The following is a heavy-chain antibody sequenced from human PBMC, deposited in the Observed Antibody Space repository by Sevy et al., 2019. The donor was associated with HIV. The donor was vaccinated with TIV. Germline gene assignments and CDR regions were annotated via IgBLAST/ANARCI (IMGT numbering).Heavy chain of an antibody. CDR1: GFTFDDYT. Sequence: GGSLRLSCAASGFTFDDYTMHWVRQAPGKGLEWVSLISWDGGSTYYADSVKGRFTISRDNSKNSLYLQMNSLRTEDTALYYCAKDTVEAAAGTGANYYYYYMDVWDKGTTVTVSS. CDR3: AKDTVEAAAGTGANYYYYYMDV. V-gene: IGHV3-43*01. J-gene: IGHJ6*03. CDR2: ISWDGGST. D-gene: IGHD6-13*01.